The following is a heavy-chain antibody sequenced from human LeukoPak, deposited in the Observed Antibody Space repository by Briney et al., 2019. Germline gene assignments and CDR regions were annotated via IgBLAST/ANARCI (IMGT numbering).Heavy chain of an antibody. V-gene: IGHV3-23*01. CDR2: ISGSGGST. D-gene: IGHD3-10*01. CDR3: AKANMVRGVTLKFDY. CDR1: GFTFSSYA. Sequence: GGSLRLSCAASGFTFSSYAMSWVRQAPGKGLEWVSAISGSGGSTYYADSVKGRFNISRDNSKNTLYLQMNGLRAEDTAVYYCAKANMVRGVTLKFDYWGQGTLVTVSS. J-gene: IGHJ4*02.